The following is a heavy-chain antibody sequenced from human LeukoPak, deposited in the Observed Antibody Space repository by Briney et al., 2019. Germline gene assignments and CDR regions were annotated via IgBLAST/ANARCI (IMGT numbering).Heavy chain of an antibody. J-gene: IGHJ3*01. D-gene: IGHD3-3*01. V-gene: IGHV3-48*03. Sequence: GGSLRLSCAASGFTFSIYEMKWVRQAPGKGLEWVSYISRSGSTIYYADSVKGRFTISRDNAKNSLYLQMNSLTAEDTAVYYCARGVHVFDVWGQGTRVTVSS. CDR2: ISRSGSTI. CDR1: GFTFSIYE. CDR3: ARGVHVFDV.